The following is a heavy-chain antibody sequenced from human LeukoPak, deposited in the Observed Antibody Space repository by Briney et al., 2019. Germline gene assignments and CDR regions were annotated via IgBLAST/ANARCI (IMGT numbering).Heavy chain of an antibody. CDR3: VKARMPHCGTDCLES. Sequence: GGSLRLSCAASGFTFSNYGMSWVRQAPGKGLEWVSVIRGSGGGTYYADSVKGRFTISRDNSKNTVYLQMNCLRAEDTAVYYCVKARMPHCGTDCLESWGQGTLVTVSS. CDR2: IRGSGGGT. J-gene: IGHJ4*02. D-gene: IGHD2-21*02. V-gene: IGHV3-23*01. CDR1: GFTFSNYG.